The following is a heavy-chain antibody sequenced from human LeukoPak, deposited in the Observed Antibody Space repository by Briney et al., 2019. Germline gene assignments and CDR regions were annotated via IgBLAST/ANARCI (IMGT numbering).Heavy chain of an antibody. J-gene: IGHJ6*02. CDR3: ARHFRYCSSTSCPTGLYYYHGMDV. CDR2: IYYSGST. V-gene: IGHV4-39*01. CDR1: GGSISSSSYY. D-gene: IGHD2-2*01. Sequence: PSETLSLTCTVSGGSISSSSYYWGWIRQPPGKGLEWIGSIYYSGSTYYNPSLKSRVTISVDTSKNQFSLKLSSVTAADTAVYYCARHFRYCSSTSCPTGLYYYHGMDVWGQGTTVTVSS.